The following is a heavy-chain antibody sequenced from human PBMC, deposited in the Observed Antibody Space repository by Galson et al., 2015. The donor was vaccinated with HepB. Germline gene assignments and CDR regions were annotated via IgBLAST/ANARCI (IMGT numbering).Heavy chain of an antibody. CDR2: IKQDGSEK. CDR1: GFTFSSYW. Sequence: SLRLSCAASGFTFSSYWMSWVRQAPGKGLEWVANIKQDGSEKYYADSVKGRFTISRDNAKNSLYLQMNSLRAEDTAVYYCARDMYYYDSSGFLDYWGQGTLVTVSS. CDR3: ARDMYYYDSSGFLDY. D-gene: IGHD3-22*01. V-gene: IGHV3-7*03. J-gene: IGHJ4*02.